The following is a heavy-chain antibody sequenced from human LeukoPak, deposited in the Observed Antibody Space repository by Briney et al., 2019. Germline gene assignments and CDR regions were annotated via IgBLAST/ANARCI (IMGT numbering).Heavy chain of an antibody. V-gene: IGHV4-34*01. CDR3: ARHLDIFDPFDP. J-gene: IGHJ5*02. CDR1: GGSFSGYY. CDR2: INHSGST. Sequence: PSETLSLTCAVYGGSFSGYYWSWIRQPPGKGLEWIGEINHSGSTNYNPSLKSRVTISVDTSKNQFSLKLSSVTAADTAVYYCARHLDIFDPFDPWGQGTLVTVSS. D-gene: IGHD3-9*01.